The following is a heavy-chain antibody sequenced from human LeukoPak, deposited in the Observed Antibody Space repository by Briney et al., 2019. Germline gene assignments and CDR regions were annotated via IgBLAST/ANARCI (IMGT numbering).Heavy chain of an antibody. CDR3: ARDFGVVTDPDY. Sequence: GGSLRLSCAASGFTFSSYSMNWVRQAPGKGLEWVSSISSSSSYIYYADSVKGRFTISRDNAKNSLYLQMNSLRAEDTAVYYCARDFGVVTDPDYWGQGTLVTVSS. CDR2: ISSSSSYI. J-gene: IGHJ4*02. V-gene: IGHV3-21*01. CDR1: GFTFSSYS. D-gene: IGHD3-3*01.